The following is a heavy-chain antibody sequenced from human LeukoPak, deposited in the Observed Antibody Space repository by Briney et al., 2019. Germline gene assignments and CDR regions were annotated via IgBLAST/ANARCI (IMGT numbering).Heavy chain of an antibody. Sequence: ASVKVSCKASGGTFSSYAISWVRQAPGQGLEWMGGIIPIFGTANYAQKFQGRVTITADESTSTAYMELSSLGSEDTAMYYCARGGFYYDSGTTFDPWGQGTLVTVSS. J-gene: IGHJ5*02. CDR1: GGTFSSYA. V-gene: IGHV1-69*13. D-gene: IGHD3-10*01. CDR3: ARGGFYYDSGTTFDP. CDR2: IIPIFGTA.